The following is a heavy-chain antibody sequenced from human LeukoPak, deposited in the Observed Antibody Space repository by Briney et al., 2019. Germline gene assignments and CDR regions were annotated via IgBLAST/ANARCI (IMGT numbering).Heavy chain of an antibody. CDR2: INPQNGGT. V-gene: IGHV1-2*02. CDR1: EYTCTSCY. J-gene: IGHJ4*02. CDR3: ARDGEGAYERGDY. Sequence: ASVKVSCKASEYTCTSCYIQWMRQAPGQGLEWMGWINPQNGGTKSAQKFQDRVTLTRDTSINTAYMELTGLRSDDTAVYYYARDGEGAYERGDYWGQGTLVTVSS. D-gene: IGHD5-12*01.